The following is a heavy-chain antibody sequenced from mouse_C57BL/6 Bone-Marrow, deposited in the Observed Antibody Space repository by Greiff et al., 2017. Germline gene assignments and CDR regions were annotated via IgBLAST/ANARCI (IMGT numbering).Heavy chain of an antibody. V-gene: IGHV1-15*01. CDR1: GYTFTDYE. Sequence: VQLQQSGAELVRPGASVTLSCKASGYTFTDYEMHWVKQTPVHGLEWIGAIDPETGGTAYNQKFKGKAILTADKSSSTAYMELRSLTSEDSAVYYCTRSDYGSRGWFAYWGQGTLVTVSA. CDR2: IDPETGGT. J-gene: IGHJ3*01. CDR3: TRSDYGSRGWFAY. D-gene: IGHD1-1*01.